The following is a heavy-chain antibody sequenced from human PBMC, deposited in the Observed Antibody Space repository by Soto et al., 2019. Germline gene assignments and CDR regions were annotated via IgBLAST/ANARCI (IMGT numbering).Heavy chain of an antibody. J-gene: IGHJ4*02. CDR3: ARDSHSYGLRAFDY. CDR1: GGTFSSYT. V-gene: IGHV1-69*08. Sequence: QVQLVQSGAEVKKPGSSVKVSCKASGGTFSSYTISWVRQAPGQGLEWMGRIIPILGIANYAQKFQGRVTITADKSTSTAYMELSSLRSEDTAVYYCARDSHSYGLRAFDYWGQGTLVTVSS. CDR2: IIPILGIA. D-gene: IGHD5-18*01.